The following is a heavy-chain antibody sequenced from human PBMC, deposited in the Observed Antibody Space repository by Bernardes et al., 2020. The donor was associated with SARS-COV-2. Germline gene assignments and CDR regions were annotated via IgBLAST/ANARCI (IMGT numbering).Heavy chain of an antibody. Sequence: GRSLRLSCAAARFTFSSYAMSWVRQAPGKGLEWVSAISSSGGRTYYAGSVKGRFSISRDNSKNTLYLQMNSLRGEDTAVYYCAPTGGQWLPFDNWGQGTLVTVSS. D-gene: IGHD6-19*01. J-gene: IGHJ4*02. CDR2: ISSSGGRT. V-gene: IGHV3-23*01. CDR1: RFTFSSYA. CDR3: APTGGQWLPFDN.